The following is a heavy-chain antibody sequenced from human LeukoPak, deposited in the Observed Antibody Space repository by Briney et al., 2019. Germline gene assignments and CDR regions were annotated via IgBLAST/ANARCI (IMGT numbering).Heavy chain of an antibody. D-gene: IGHD6-19*01. CDR3: AKVSAAVAGTYGD. Sequence: GASLRLSCAASGFAFSSYAMSWVRQAPGKGLEWVSAISGSGGSTYYADSVKGRFTISRDNSKNTLYLQMNSLRAEDTAVYYCAKVSAAVAGTYGDWGQGTLVTVSS. V-gene: IGHV3-23*01. CDR2: ISGSGGST. J-gene: IGHJ4*02. CDR1: GFAFSSYA.